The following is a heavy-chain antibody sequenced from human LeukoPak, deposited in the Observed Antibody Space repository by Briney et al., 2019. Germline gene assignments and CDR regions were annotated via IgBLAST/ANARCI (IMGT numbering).Heavy chain of an antibody. CDR3: ARSRSNTWNEALDP. CDR2: IYYSGST. CDR1: GGSISSHY. V-gene: IGHV4-59*08. D-gene: IGHD1-1*01. J-gene: IGHJ5*02. Sequence: SETLSLTCTVSGGSISSHYWSWIRQPPGKGLEWIGNIYYSGSTIYNPSLKSRVTISVDTSKSQFSLKLSSVTAADTAVYYCARSRSNTWNEALDPWGQGTLVTVSS.